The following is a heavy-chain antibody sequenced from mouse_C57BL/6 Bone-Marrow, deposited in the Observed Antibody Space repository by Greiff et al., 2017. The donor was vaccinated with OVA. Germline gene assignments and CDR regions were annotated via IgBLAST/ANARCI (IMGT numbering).Heavy chain of an antibody. CDR2: IYPRSGNT. CDR3: ARLSSSGFAY. CDR1: GYTFTSYG. Sequence: QVHVKQSGAELARPGASVKLSCKASGYTFTSYGISWVKQRTGQGLEWIGEIYPRSGNTYYNEKFKGKATLTADKSSSTAYMELRSLTSEDSAVYFCARLSSSGFAYWGQGTLVTVSA. D-gene: IGHD1-1*01. V-gene: IGHV1-81*01. J-gene: IGHJ3*01.